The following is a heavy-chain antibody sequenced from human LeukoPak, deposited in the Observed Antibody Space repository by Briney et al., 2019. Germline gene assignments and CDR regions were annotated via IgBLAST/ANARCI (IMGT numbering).Heavy chain of an antibody. CDR2: IYYSGST. V-gene: IGHV4-31*03. CDR3: ARGPAHYGSGSPSN. CDR1: GGSISSGGYY. Sequence: PSQTLSLTCTVSGGSISSGGYYWSWIRQHPGKGLEWIGYIYYSGSTYYNPSLKSRVTISVDTSKNRFSLKLSSVTAADTAVYYCARGPAHYGSGSPSNWGQGTLVTVSS. D-gene: IGHD3-10*01. J-gene: IGHJ4*02.